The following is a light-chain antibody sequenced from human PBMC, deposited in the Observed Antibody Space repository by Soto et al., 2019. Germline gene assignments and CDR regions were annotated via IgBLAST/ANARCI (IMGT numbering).Light chain of an antibody. CDR3: SSYTSRSTPV. CDR2: EVS. V-gene: IGLV2-14*01. Sequence: QSVLTQPASVSGSPGQSITISCTGTSSDVGTYKYVSWYQQLPGKAPKLMIYEVSNRPSGVSNRSSGSKSGNTASLTISELQAEDEADYYCSSYTSRSTPVFGGGTKLTVL. J-gene: IGLJ2*01. CDR1: SSDVGTYKY.